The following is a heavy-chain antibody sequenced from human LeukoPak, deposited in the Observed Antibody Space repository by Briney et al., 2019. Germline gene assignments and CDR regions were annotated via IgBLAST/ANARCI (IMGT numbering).Heavy chain of an antibody. CDR3: ARTYVSGSFYNDY. CDR1: GLTLSNYW. V-gene: IGHV3-74*01. CDR2: INSDGTST. Sequence: PGGSLRLSCAASGLTLSNYWMQWVRHAPGKGLVWVSRINSDGTSTAYADSVKGRFTISRDNAKDTLYLQMNSLRVEDTAVYFCARTYVSGSFYNDYWGQGTLVTVSS. D-gene: IGHD3-10*01. J-gene: IGHJ4*02.